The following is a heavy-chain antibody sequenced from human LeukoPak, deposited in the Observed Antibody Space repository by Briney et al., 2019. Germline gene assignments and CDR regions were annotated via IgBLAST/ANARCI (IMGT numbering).Heavy chain of an antibody. Sequence: SEILSLTCTVSGGSITNSHFFWSWVRRPPGKGLEWIGSISYSWRTFYNPSLRSRVTIYVESSRNQFSLRLNSVTAADTAVYYCARHSEEDGSNPKPLDYWGRGTLVTVSS. J-gene: IGHJ4*02. D-gene: IGHD6-6*01. CDR3: ARHSEEDGSNPKPLDY. V-gene: IGHV4-39*01. CDR2: ISYSWRT. CDR1: GGSITNSHFF.